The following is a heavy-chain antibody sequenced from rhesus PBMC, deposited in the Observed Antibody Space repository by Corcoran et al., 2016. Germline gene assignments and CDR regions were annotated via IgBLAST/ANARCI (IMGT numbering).Heavy chain of an antibody. CDR1: GNSIRSGYY. CDR2: ISGSSGST. D-gene: IGHD1-38*01. CDR3: ANTGAGF. Sequence: QVQLQESGPGLVKPSETLSLTCVVSGNSIRSGYYWGWIREPPGKGLEYLGYISGSSGSTYYNPSLKSRVTISKDTSKNQFSLKLSSVTAADTAVYYCANTGAGFWGQGLRVTVSS. J-gene: IGHJ3*01. V-gene: IGHV4-99*01.